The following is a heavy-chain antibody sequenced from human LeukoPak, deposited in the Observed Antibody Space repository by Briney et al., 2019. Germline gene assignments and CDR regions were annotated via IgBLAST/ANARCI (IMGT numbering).Heavy chain of an antibody. CDR3: ARGVDSSGYSDY. CDR1: GGSISSYY. Sequence: PSETLSLTCTVSGGSISSYYWSWIRQPPGKGLEWIGYIYYSGGTNYNPSLKSRVTISVDTSKNQFSLKLSSVTAADTAVYYCARGVDSSGYSDYWGQGTLVTVSS. CDR2: IYYSGGT. V-gene: IGHV4-59*01. J-gene: IGHJ4*02. D-gene: IGHD3-22*01.